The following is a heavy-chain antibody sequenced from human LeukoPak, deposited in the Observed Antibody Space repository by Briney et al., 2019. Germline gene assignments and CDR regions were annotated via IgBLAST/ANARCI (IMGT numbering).Heavy chain of an antibody. CDR2: IHYTGTT. V-gene: IGHV4-59*08. J-gene: IGHJ5*02. CDR1: GGSINGY. Sequence: SETLSLTCTVSGGSINGYWTWIRQPPVKGLEWIAYIHYTGTTNLNPSLKSRVTMSVDASNNRVSLTLNSVTAADTAVYYCARRSTDSVGGGWLDPWGQGTLVTVSS. CDR3: ARRSTDSVGGGWLDP. D-gene: IGHD2-15*01.